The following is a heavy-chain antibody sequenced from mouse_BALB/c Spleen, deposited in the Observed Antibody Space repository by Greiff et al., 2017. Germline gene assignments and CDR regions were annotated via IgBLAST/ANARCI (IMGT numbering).Heavy chain of an antibody. CDR1: GYTFTSYY. J-gene: IGHJ2*01. Sequence: VQRVESGPELVKPGASVRISCKASGYTFTSYYIHWVKQRPGQGLEWIGWIYPGNVNTKYNEKFKGKATLTADKSSSTAYMQLSSLTSEDSAVSVCARGGKEGYYFDYWGQGTTLTVSS. CDR3: ARGGKEGYYFDY. V-gene: IGHV1S56*01. CDR2: IYPGNVNT.